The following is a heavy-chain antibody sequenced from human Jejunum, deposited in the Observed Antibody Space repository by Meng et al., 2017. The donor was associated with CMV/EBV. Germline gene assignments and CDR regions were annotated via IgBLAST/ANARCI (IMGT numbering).Heavy chain of an antibody. CDR2: IYYSGNI. CDR3: ARDMGQQLVPVYFDY. D-gene: IGHD6-13*01. CDR1: GDSLINSDYY. V-gene: IGHV4-39*07. Sequence: GDSLINSDYYWGWIRQSPEKGLEWIGSIYYSGNIYRHPSFKSRVTISVDTSKNQFSLRLSSVTAADTAVYSCARDMGQQLVPVYFDYWGQGILVTVSS. J-gene: IGHJ4*02.